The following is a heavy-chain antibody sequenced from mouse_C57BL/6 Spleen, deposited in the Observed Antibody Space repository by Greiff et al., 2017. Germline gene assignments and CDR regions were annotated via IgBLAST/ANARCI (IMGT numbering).Heavy chain of an antibody. CDR1: GFNINDYY. CDR2: IDPEDGDT. V-gene: IGHV14-1*01. J-gene: IGHJ3*01. Sequence: VQLQQSGAELVRPGASVKLSCTASGFNINDYYMHWVKQRPEQGLEWIGRIDPEDGDTEYAPKFQGKATMTADTSSNTAYLQLSSLTSEDTAVYYCTPYHLGFAYWGQGTLVTVSA. CDR3: TPYHLGFAY.